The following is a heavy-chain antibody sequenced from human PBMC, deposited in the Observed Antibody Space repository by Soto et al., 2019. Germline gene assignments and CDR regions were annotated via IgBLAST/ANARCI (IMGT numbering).Heavy chain of an antibody. J-gene: IGHJ4*02. CDR3: ARVGQGRDYFDY. CDR2: INGDGSTT. Sequence: EVQLVESGGGSVQPGGSLKLSCAGSGFAFSSYWIHWVRQVPGKGLVWVSRINGDGSTTSYADSVKGRFTISRDNAKDTLYLQMNSLRAEDTALYYCARVGQGRDYFDYWGQGTLVTVSS. V-gene: IGHV3-74*01. CDR1: GFAFSSYW.